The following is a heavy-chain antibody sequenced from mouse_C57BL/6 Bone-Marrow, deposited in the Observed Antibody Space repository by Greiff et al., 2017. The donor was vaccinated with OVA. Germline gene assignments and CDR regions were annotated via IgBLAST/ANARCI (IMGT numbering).Heavy chain of an antibody. CDR3: ARIGFDY. CDR2: INPNNGGT. V-gene: IGHV1-26*01. J-gene: IGHJ2*01. CDR1: GYTFTDYY. D-gene: IGHD2-14*01. Sequence: EVQLQQSGSELVKPGASVKISCKASGYTFTDYYMNWVKQSHGKSLEWIGDINPNNGGTSYNQKFKGKATLTVDKSSSTAYMELRSLTSEDSAVYYCARIGFDYWGQGTTLTVSS.